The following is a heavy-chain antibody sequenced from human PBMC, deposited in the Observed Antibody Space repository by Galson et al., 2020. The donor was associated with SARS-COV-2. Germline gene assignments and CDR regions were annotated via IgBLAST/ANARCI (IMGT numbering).Heavy chain of an antibody. J-gene: IGHJ4*02. V-gene: IGHV4-30-2*01. CDR3: ATVGTGVGQYFFDY. Sequence: ETSETLSLTCAVSRGSISSGGYSWSWIRQPPGKGLEWIGYIYHSGHTYYNQSLKSQVTISVDRSKNQFSLRLIPVTAADTAVYYCATVGTGVGQYFFDYWGQGTLVTVSS. CDR2: IYHSGHT. CDR1: RGSISSGGYS. D-gene: IGHD2-8*02.